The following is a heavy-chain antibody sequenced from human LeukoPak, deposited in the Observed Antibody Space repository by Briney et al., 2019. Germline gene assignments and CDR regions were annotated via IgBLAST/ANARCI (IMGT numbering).Heavy chain of an antibody. J-gene: IGHJ3*02. Sequence: PSETLSLTCTVSGGSISSSSYYWGWIRQPPGKGLEWIGSIYYSGSTYYNPSLKSRVTISVDTSKNQFSLKLSSVTAADTAVYYCARRGIQLWSSAAFDIWGQGTMVTVSS. CDR3: ARRGIQLWSSAAFDI. CDR2: IYYSGST. CDR1: GGSISSSSYY. D-gene: IGHD5-18*01. V-gene: IGHV4-39*07.